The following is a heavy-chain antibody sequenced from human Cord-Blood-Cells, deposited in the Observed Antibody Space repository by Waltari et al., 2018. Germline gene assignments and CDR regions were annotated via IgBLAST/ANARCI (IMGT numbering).Heavy chain of an antibody. J-gene: IGHJ3*02. Sequence: GSISSYYWSWIRQPAGKGLEWIGRIYTSGSTNYNPSLKSRVTMSVDTSKNQFSLKLSSVTAADTAVYYCARDFRDCSSTSCYDPDRAFDIWGQGTMVTVSS. V-gene: IGHV4-4*07. CDR3: ARDFRDCSSTSCYDPDRAFDI. CDR1: GSISSYY. CDR2: IYTSGST. D-gene: IGHD2-2*01.